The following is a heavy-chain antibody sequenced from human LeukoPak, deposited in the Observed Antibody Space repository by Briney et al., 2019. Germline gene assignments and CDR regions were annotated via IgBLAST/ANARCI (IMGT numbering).Heavy chain of an antibody. J-gene: IGHJ4*02. Sequence: GGSLTLPCTASSFTYWSFAVSGLRHARGKGVEGVSAISGSGGSTYYADSVKGRFTSSRDKSKNTLYLQMNSLRAEDTAVYYCAKRYCSGGSCYEFDYWGQGALVTVSS. V-gene: IGHV3-23*01. D-gene: IGHD2-15*01. CDR1: SFTYWSFA. CDR3: AKRYCSGGSCYEFDY. CDR2: ISGSGGST.